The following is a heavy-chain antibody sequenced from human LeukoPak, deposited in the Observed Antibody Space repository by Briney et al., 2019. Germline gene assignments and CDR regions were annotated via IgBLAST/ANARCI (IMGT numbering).Heavy chain of an antibody. J-gene: IGHJ6*03. D-gene: IGHD2-21*01. V-gene: IGHV1-69*13. Sequence: SVKVSCKASGGTFSSYAISWVRQAPGQGLEWMGGIIPIFGTANYAQKFQGRVTITADESTSTAYMELSCLRSEDTAVYYCATDVTDSIPWYYYMDVWGTGTTVTVSS. CDR2: IIPIFGTA. CDR1: GGTFSSYA. CDR3: ATDVTDSIPWYYYMDV.